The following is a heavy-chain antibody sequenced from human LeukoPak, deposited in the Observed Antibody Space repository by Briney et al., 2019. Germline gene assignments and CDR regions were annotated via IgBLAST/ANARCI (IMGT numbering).Heavy chain of an antibody. CDR3: ARNPMYSSSWYFDY. CDR2: ISSSGSTI. D-gene: IGHD6-13*01. CDR1: GLTFSDYY. Sequence: PGGSLRLSCAASGLTFSDYYMSWIRQAPGKGLEWVSYISSSGSTIYYADSVKGRFTISRDNAKNSLYLQMNSLRAEDTAVYYCARNPMYSSSWYFDYWGQGTLVTVSS. V-gene: IGHV3-11*04. J-gene: IGHJ4*02.